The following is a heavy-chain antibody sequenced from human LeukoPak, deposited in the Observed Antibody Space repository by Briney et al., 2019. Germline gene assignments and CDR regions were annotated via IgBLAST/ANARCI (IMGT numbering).Heavy chain of an antibody. V-gene: IGHV3-15*01. Sequence: GGSLRLSCAASGFSFSNAWMTWVRQAPGKGLEWIGRIKSKTDGGTTDYAAPVKGRCTISRDDSKNTLYLQMDSLQTEDTAVYFCATARPRVPFDIWGQGTMVTVSS. J-gene: IGHJ3*02. CDR3: ATARPRVPFDI. D-gene: IGHD4/OR15-4a*01. CDR2: IKSKTDGGTT. CDR1: GFSFSNAW.